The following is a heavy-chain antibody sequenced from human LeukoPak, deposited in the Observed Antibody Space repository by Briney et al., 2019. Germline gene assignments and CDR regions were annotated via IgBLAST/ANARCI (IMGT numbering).Heavy chain of an antibody. CDR2: MYTSGST. D-gene: IGHD6-6*01. Sequence: PSETLSLTCTVSGGSTNSGTYYWSWIRQPAGKGLEWIGRMYTSGSTNYNPSLESRVTISVDTSKNQFSLKLSSVTAADTAVYYCARGEKGSSSGSINYWGQGTLVTVSS. CDR3: ARGEKGSSSGSINY. J-gene: IGHJ4*02. CDR1: GGSTNSGTYY. V-gene: IGHV4-61*02.